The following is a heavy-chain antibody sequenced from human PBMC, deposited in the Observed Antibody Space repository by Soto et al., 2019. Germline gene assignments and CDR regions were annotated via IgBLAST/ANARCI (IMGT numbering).Heavy chain of an antibody. CDR1: GYGFTSYW. Sequence: GESLKISCKGSGYGFTSYWISWVRQMPGKDLEWMGRIDPSDSYTNYSPSFQGHVTISADKSISTAYLQWSSLKASDTAMYYCARHWSYYYGSGSRDYGMDVWGQGTTVTVSS. J-gene: IGHJ6*02. D-gene: IGHD3-10*01. CDR3: ARHWSYYYGSGSRDYGMDV. CDR2: IDPSDSYT. V-gene: IGHV5-10-1*01.